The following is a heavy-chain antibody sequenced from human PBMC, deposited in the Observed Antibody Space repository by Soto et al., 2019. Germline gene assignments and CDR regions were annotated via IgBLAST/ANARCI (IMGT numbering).Heavy chain of an antibody. D-gene: IGHD2-15*01. Sequence: PGGSLRLSCAASGFTFSSYGMHWVRQAPGKGLEWVAVISYDGSNKYYADSVKGRFTISRDNSKNTLYLQMNSLRAEDTAVYYCAKILAGWVDAFDIWGQGTMVTVSS. J-gene: IGHJ3*02. CDR3: AKILAGWVDAFDI. CDR2: ISYDGSNK. CDR1: GFTFSSYG. V-gene: IGHV3-30*18.